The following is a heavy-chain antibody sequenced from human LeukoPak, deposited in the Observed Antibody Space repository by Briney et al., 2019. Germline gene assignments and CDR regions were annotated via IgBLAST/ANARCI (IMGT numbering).Heavy chain of an antibody. V-gene: IGHV4-34*01. D-gene: IGHD4-17*01. CDR3: ARAPPDYGDYFDY. CDR1: GFTFSSYD. CDR2: INHSGST. Sequence: GSLRLSCAASGFTFSSYDMNWVRQPPGKGLEWIGEINHSGSTNYNPSLKSRVTISVDTSKNQFSLKLSSVTAADTAVYYCARAPPDYGDYFDYWGQGTLVTVSS. J-gene: IGHJ4*02.